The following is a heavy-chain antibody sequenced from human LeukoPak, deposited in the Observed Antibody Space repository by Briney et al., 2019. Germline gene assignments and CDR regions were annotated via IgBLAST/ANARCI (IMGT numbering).Heavy chain of an antibody. Sequence: GGSLRLSCAASGFTFSSYAMSWVRPAPGTGREWVSAISGSGGRTYYADSVKGRFTISRDNSKNTLYLQMNSLRAEDTAVYYCAKDQVFGWLLRDVDYWGQGTLVTVSS. CDR1: GFTFSSYA. D-gene: IGHD3-3*01. V-gene: IGHV3-23*01. CDR2: ISGSGGRT. CDR3: AKDQVFGWLLRDVDY. J-gene: IGHJ4*02.